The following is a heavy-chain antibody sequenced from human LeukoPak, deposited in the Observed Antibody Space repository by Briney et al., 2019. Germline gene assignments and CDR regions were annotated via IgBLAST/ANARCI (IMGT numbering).Heavy chain of an antibody. CDR1: GGSFSTFY. J-gene: IGHJ4*02. CDR2: INHNGNT. V-gene: IGHV4-34*01. CDR3: ATVAIRAEFHFDH. Sequence: SETLSLTCGVSGGSFSTFYWNWIRQHPGKGLEWIGEINHNGNTNYNPSLKGRVTLSEDKSKNQFSLKLRSVTAADTALYYCATVAIRAEFHFDHWGQGLLVTVSS. D-gene: IGHD3-10*01.